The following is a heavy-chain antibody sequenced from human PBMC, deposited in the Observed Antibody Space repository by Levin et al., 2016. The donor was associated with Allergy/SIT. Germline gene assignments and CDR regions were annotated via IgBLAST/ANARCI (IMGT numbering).Heavy chain of an antibody. V-gene: IGHV1-2*02. D-gene: IGHD1-1*01. CDR1: GYTFTGYY. Sequence: ASVKVSCKASGYTFTGYYMHWVRQAPGQGLEWMGWINPNSGGTNYAQKFQGRVTMTRDTSISTAYMELSRLRSDDTAVYYCARDAHYKARYYYYYGMDVWGQGTTVTVSS. CDR3: ARDAHYKARYYYYYGMDV. CDR2: INPNSGGT. J-gene: IGHJ6*02.